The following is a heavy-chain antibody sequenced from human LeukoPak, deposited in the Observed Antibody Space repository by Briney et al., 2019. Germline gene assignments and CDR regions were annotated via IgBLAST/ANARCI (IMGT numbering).Heavy chain of an antibody. V-gene: IGHV4-34*01. D-gene: IGHD3-16*02. Sequence: PSETLSLTSAVYGGSFSGYYWSWIRQPPGKGLEWSGEINHSGRTNYNTSLKSRVTISVDTSKNQFSLKLSSVTAADKAVYYCARVGGRGLRLGELSLYGSRGYFDLWGRGTLVTVSS. CDR1: GGSFSGYY. CDR2: INHSGRT. J-gene: IGHJ2*01. CDR3: ARVGGRGLRLGELSLYGSRGYFDL.